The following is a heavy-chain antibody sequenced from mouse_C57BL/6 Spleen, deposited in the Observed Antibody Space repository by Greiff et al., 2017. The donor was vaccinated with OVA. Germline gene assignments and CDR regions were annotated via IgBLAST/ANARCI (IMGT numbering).Heavy chain of an antibody. CDR3: ARSSYSNYVDY. CDR1: GYTFTSYW. CDR2: IYPGSGST. Sequence: QVQLKESGAELVKPGASVKMSCKASGYTFTSYWITWVKQRPGQGLEWIGDIYPGSGSTNYNEKFKSKATLTVDTSSSTAYMQLSSLTSEDSAVYYCARSSYSNYVDYWGQGTSVTVSS. V-gene: IGHV1-55*01. D-gene: IGHD2-5*01. J-gene: IGHJ4*01.